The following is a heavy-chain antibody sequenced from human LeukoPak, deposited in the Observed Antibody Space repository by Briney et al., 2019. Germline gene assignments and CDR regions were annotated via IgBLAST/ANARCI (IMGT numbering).Heavy chain of an antibody. D-gene: IGHD3-16*02. Sequence: ASVKVSCKASGYTFTGYYMHWVRQAPGQGLEWMGWINPNSGGTNYAQKFQGRVTMTRDTSISTAYMELSRLRSDDTAVYYCXXXXXXXWGSYRSFDYWGQGTLVTVSS. CDR2: INPNSGGT. CDR3: XXXXXXXWGSYRSFDY. CDR1: GYTFTGYY. J-gene: IGHJ4*02. V-gene: IGHV1-2*02.